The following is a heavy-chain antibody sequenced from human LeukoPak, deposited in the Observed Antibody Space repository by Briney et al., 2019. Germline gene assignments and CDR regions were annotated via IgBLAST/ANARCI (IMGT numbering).Heavy chain of an antibody. Sequence: ASVKVSCKVSGYTLTELSMHWVRQAPGKGLEWMGGFDPEDGETIYAQKFQGRVTMTEDTSTDTAYTELSSLRSEDTAVYYCATADLGVTYYYGSGGVTFDYWGQGTLVTVSS. J-gene: IGHJ4*02. CDR1: GYTLTELS. CDR2: FDPEDGET. CDR3: ATADLGVTYYYGSGGVTFDY. V-gene: IGHV1-24*01. D-gene: IGHD3-10*01.